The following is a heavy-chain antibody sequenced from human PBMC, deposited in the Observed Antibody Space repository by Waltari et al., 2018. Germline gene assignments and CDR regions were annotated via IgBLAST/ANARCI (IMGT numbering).Heavy chain of an antibody. CDR1: GFTFSSYA. CDR3: AKPDSPMGDAFDI. Sequence: EVQLLESGGGLVQPGGSLRLSCAASGFTFSSYAMSWVRQAPGKGLEWVSVIYSGGSRYEADAVKGRFTISRDNSKNTLYLQMNSLRAEDTAVYYCAKPDSPMGDAFDIWGQGTMVTVSS. CDR2: IYSGGSR. D-gene: IGHD2-8*01. J-gene: IGHJ3*02. V-gene: IGHV3-23*03.